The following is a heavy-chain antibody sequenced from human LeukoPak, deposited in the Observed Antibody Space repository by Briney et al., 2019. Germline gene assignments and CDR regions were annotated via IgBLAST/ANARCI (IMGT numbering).Heavy chain of an antibody. CDR1: GFTFSSYG. CDR2: ISYDGSNK. J-gene: IGHJ6*02. CDR3: AIPPLSGTGSSRPLAEMDV. Sequence: TGGSLGLSCAASGFTFSSYGMHWVRQAPGKGLEWVAVISYDGSNKYYADSVKGRFTISRVNARNSLHLQMNSLRAEDTAVYYCAIPPLSGTGSSRPLAEMDVWGQGTTVTVSS. V-gene: IGHV3-30*03. D-gene: IGHD3-10*01.